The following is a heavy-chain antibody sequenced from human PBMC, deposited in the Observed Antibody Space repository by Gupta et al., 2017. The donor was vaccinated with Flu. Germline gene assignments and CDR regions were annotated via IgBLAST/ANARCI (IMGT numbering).Heavy chain of an antibody. D-gene: IGHD2-15*01. Sequence: EVHLVESGGGLVQPGGSLRLSCAASGLAFSSDWMHWVSQAPGKGLVWVSRMSSDGSITNYADSVEGRITISRDNAKDTLYLQMNSLRAEDTAVYYCASVGPGAVAATSCDSWGQGTLVTVSS. V-gene: IGHV3-74*01. CDR1: GLAFSSDW. CDR3: ASVGPGAVAATSCDS. J-gene: IGHJ4*02. CDR2: MSSDGSIT.